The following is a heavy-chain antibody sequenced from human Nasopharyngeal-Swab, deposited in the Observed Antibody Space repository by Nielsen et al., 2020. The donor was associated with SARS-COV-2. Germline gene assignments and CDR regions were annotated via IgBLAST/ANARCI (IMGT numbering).Heavy chain of an antibody. CDR1: GFTFSSYA. V-gene: IGHV3-23*01. CDR2: ISGSGGTT. CDR3: ARDTSVDIVLLYYGMDV. J-gene: IGHJ6*02. D-gene: IGHD5-12*01. Sequence: GESLKISCEASGFTFSSYAMSWVRQAPGKGLEWVSGISGSGGTTYYAESVKGRFTISRDNANSTVYLQLNSLRAEDTAVYYCARDTSVDIVLLYYGMDVWGQGTTVTVSS.